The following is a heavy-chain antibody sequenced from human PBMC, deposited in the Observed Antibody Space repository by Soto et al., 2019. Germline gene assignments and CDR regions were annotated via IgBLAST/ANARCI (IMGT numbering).Heavy chain of an antibody. V-gene: IGHV4-61*01. CDR3: ARDRGGWDGFDS. D-gene: IGHD6-19*01. CDR1: GGSLRSEFSY. CDR2: ISYAGNS. J-gene: IGHJ4*02. Sequence: SETLSLTCTVSGGSLRSEFSYWSWVRQPPGKGLEWIGHISYAGNSRYTVSLESRVTISFDTSKNQFSLRLNSVVPADTAIYYCARDRGGWDGFDSWGPGILVTVSS.